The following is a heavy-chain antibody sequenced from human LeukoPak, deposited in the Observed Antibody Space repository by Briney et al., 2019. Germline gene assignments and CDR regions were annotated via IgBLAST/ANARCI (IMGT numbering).Heavy chain of an antibody. CDR1: GFTFNTFG. J-gene: IGHJ4*02. CDR3: AFLVVRGVPSRVSDY. CDR2: ISPSSSYI. V-gene: IGHV3-21*01. Sequence: GGSLRLSCAASGFTFNTFGLNWVRQLPGKGLQWVSSISPSSSYIYYEDSVKGRFTISRDNSKNTLYLQMNSLRAEDTAVYNCAFLVVRGVPSRVSDYWGQGTLVTVSS. D-gene: IGHD3-10*01.